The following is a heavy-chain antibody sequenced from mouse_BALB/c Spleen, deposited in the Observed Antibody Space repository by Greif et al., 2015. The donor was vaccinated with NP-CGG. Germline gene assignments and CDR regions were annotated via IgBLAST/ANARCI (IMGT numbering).Heavy chain of an antibody. J-gene: IGHJ2*01. CDR2: INPYNDGT. D-gene: IGHD2-14*01. Sequence: VQLKQSGPELVKPGASVKMSYKASGYTFTSYVMHWVKQKPGQGLEWIGYINPYNDGTKYNEKFKGKATLTSDKSSSTAFMELSSLTSEDSAVYYCARRRYDLYYFDYWGQGTTLTVSS. V-gene: IGHV1-14*01. CDR1: GYTFTSYV. CDR3: ARRRYDLYYFDY.